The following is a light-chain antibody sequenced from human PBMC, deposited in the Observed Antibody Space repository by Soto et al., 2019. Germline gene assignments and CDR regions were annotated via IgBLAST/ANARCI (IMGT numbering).Light chain of an antibody. CDR3: LQDYTYPRT. CDR2: AAS. Sequence: AIEMTQSPSSLSVSVGDRVTITCRASQGIRHDLGWYQQKPGKAPELLIYAASILQSGVPSRFSGSGSGTDFTLTITSLQPEEVAIYYCLQDYTYPRTFGGGTKVEIK. J-gene: IGKJ4*01. V-gene: IGKV1-6*01. CDR1: QGIRHD.